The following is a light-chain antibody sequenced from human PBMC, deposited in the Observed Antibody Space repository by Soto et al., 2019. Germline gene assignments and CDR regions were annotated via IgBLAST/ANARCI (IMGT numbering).Light chain of an antibody. CDR2: KAS. Sequence: DIQMTQSPSTLSASVGDRVTITCRASESISNFLAWYQQKPGKAPNLLIYKASSLESGVPSRFSGSGSGTEFTLTISSLQPDDFATYYCQPYNSYSRTFGRGTKVDIK. CDR3: QPYNSYSRT. CDR1: ESISNF. J-gene: IGKJ1*01. V-gene: IGKV1-5*03.